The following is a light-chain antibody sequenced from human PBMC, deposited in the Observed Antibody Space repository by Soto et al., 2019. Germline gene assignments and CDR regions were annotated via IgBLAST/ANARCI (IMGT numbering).Light chain of an antibody. CDR3: QQSYSTFSIT. Sequence: DIQMTQSPSSLSASVGDRVTITCRASQSISSYLNWYQQKPGKAPKLLIYAASSLQSGVPSRFSGSGSGTDFTLTISSLQPEEFATYYCQQSYSTFSITFGQGTRLEIK. J-gene: IGKJ5*01. V-gene: IGKV1-39*01. CDR2: AAS. CDR1: QSISSY.